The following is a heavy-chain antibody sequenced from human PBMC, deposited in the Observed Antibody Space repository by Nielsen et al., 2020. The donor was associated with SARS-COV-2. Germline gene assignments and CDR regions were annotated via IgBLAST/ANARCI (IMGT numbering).Heavy chain of an antibody. CDR1: GFTSSSYA. CDR2: ISYDGSNK. J-gene: IGHJ4*01. D-gene: IGHD2-21*01. Sequence: AGSLSLSCAVSGFTSSSYAMHWVRQAPGKGLEWVAVISYDGSNKYYADSVKGRFTISRDNSKNTLYLQMNSLRAEDTAVYYCAKDLGESYFDYWGQGTLVTVSS. CDR3: AKDLGESYFDY. V-gene: IGHV3-30-3*01.